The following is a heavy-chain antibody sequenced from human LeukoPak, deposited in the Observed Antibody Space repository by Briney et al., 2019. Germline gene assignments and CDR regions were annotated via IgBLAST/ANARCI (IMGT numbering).Heavy chain of an antibody. CDR2: IIPIFGTA. V-gene: IGHV1-69*13. J-gene: IGHJ2*01. CDR3: ARDGGYASNWYFDL. Sequence: SVKVSCKVSGYTLTELSMHWVRQAPGQGLEWMGGIIPIFGTANYAQKFQGRVTTTADESTSTAYMELSSLRSEDTAVYYCARDGGYASNWYFDLWGRGTLVTVSS. D-gene: IGHD2-8*01. CDR1: GYTLTELS.